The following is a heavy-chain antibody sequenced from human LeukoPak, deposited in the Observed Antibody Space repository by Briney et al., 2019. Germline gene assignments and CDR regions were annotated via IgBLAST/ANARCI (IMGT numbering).Heavy chain of an antibody. D-gene: IGHD3-22*01. CDR2: ISTYNRKT. J-gene: IGHJ4*02. CDR1: GYTFNSYG. Sequence: ASVKVSCKASGYTFNSYGISWVRQAPGQGLEWMGWISTYNRKTNYAQKVQGRVTMTTDTSTSTAYMELRSLRSDDTAVYYCARELDSSGYYYNFDYWGQGTLVTVSS. CDR3: ARELDSSGYYYNFDY. V-gene: IGHV1-18*01.